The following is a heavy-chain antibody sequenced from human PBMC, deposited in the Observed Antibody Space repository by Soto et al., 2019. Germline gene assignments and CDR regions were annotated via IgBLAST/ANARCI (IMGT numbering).Heavy chain of an antibody. CDR3: ARQGYSYGSPYFDY. CDR1: GGSISSYY. Sequence: QVQLQESGPGLVKPSETLSLTCTVSGGSISSYYWSWIRQPPGKGLEWIGYIYYSGSTNYNPSLKRRVTISVDTSKNQFSLKLSSVTAADTAVYYCARQGYSYGSPYFDYWGQGTLVTVSS. J-gene: IGHJ4*02. V-gene: IGHV4-59*08. CDR2: IYYSGST. D-gene: IGHD5-18*01.